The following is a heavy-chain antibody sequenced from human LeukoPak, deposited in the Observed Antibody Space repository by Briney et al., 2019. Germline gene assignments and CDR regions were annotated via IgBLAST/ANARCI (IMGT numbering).Heavy chain of an antibody. Sequence: SETLSLTCAVSGYSISSGYYWGWIRQPPGKGLEWIGSIYHSGSTYYNPSLKSRVTISVDTSENQFSLKLSSVTAADTAVYYCARLRGYFDYWGQGTLVTVSS. J-gene: IGHJ4*02. CDR3: ARLRGYFDY. D-gene: IGHD1-26*01. CDR1: GYSISSGYY. V-gene: IGHV4-38-2*01. CDR2: IYHSGST.